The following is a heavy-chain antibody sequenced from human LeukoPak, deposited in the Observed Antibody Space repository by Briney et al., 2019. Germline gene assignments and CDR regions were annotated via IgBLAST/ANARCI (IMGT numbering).Heavy chain of an antibody. Sequence: GGSLRLSCAASGVTLSSYATSWARQAPGKGLEWVSGISSSGGGGNTYYADSVKGRFTISRDSSKNTLFLHMNTLRAEDTAIYYCAKDRTVGASYWCFDLWGRGTLVTVSS. J-gene: IGHJ2*01. CDR1: GVTLSSYA. CDR2: ISSSGGGGNT. D-gene: IGHD1-26*01. CDR3: AKDRTVGASYWCFDL. V-gene: IGHV3-23*01.